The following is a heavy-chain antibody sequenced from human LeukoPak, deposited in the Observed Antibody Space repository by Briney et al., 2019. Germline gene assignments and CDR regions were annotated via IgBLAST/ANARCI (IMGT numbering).Heavy chain of an antibody. Sequence: SQTLSVTCVHSRDSVSSKSAAWNCVRQSPSRGLEWLGRTYYRSKWSSGYAESVKSRITINPDTSKNQFSLQLKSVTPEDTAVYYCSRSQTGGTFDYWGQGALVTVSS. CDR3: SRSQTGGTFDY. CDR1: RDSVSSKSAA. J-gene: IGHJ4*02. V-gene: IGHV6-1*01. CDR2: TYYRSKWSS. D-gene: IGHD1-26*01.